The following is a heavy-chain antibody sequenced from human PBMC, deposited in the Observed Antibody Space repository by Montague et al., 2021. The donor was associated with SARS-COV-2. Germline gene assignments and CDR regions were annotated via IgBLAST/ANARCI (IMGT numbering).Heavy chain of an antibody. D-gene: IGHD3-16*02. CDR3: ARLGITLGGVIVIRYYFDF. Sequence: SETLSLTCTFSGASRSTKNYYWGWIRQPPGKGLEWIGSISYSATSYSNPSLKSRVTMSADTSRNQLSLNPSSVTVADTAVYYCARLGITLGGVIVIRYYFDFWGQGTLVTVSS. J-gene: IGHJ4*02. CDR2: ISYSATS. V-gene: IGHV4-39*01. CDR1: GASRSTKNYY.